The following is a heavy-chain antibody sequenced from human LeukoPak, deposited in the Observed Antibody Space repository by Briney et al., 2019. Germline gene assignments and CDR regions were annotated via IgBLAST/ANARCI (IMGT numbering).Heavy chain of an antibody. D-gene: IGHD3-22*01. J-gene: IGHJ4*02. CDR2: IYYSGST. V-gene: IGHV4-59*01. CDR3: ARGDYYDSSGYDY. Sequence: SETLSLTCTVSGGSISSYYWSWIRQPPGKGLEWIGYIYYSGSTNYNPSLKSRVTISVDTYKNQFPLKLSSVTAADTAVYYCARGDYYDSSGYDYWGQGTLVTVSS. CDR1: GGSISSYY.